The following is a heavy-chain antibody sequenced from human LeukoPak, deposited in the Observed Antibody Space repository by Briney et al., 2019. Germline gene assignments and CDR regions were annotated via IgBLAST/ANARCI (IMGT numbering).Heavy chain of an antibody. J-gene: IGHJ4*02. CDR2: ISYDGSKK. CDR3: AKDRSAHYSFDY. Sequence: GGSLRLSCAASGVTFSSYAMHWVRQAPGKGLEWVAVISYDGSKKYYADSVKGRFTISRDNSKNTLYLQMNSLRAEDTAVYYCAKDRSAHYSFDYWGQGTLVTVSS. CDR1: GVTFSSYA. V-gene: IGHV3-30*04.